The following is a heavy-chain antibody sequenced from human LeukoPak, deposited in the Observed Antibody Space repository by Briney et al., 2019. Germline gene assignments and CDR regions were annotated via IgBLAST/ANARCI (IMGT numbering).Heavy chain of an antibody. CDR3: AKRDHYDSSGYAPLFQH. J-gene: IGHJ1*01. D-gene: IGHD3-22*01. CDR2: ISSSSSYI. V-gene: IGHV3-21*04. Sequence: GGSLRLSCAASGFTFSSYSMNWVRQAPGKGLEWVSSISSSSSYIYYADSVKGRFTISRDNSKNTLYLQMNSLRAEDTAVYYCAKRDHYDSSGYAPLFQHWGQGTLVTVSS. CDR1: GFTFSSYS.